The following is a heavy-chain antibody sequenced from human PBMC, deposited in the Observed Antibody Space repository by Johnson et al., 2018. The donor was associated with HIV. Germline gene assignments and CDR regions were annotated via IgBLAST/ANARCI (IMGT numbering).Heavy chain of an antibody. CDR2: ISYDGSNK. CDR3: ARGKGAAAAEAFDI. V-gene: IGHV3-30*14. D-gene: IGHD6-13*01. CDR1: GFTFSSYA. Sequence: VQLVESGGGVVQPGRSLRLSCAASGFTFSSYAMHWVRQAPGKGLEWVAVISYDGSNKYYADSVKGRFTISRENAKNSLYLQMNSLRAGDTAVYYCARGKGAAAAEAFDIWGQGTMVTVSS. J-gene: IGHJ3*02.